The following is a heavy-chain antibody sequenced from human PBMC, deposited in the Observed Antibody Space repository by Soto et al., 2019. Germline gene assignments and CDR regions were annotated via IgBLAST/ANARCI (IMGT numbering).Heavy chain of an antibody. J-gene: IGHJ6*02. CDR3: TGDYGDYVNYYYGMDV. CDR2: IRSKANSYAT. Sequence: GGSLRLSCAASGFTFSGSAMRWVRQASGKGLEWVGRIRSKANSYATAYAASVKGRFTISRDDSKNTAYLQMNSLKTEDTAVYYCTGDYGDYVNYYYGMDVWGQGTTVTVSS. V-gene: IGHV3-73*01. CDR1: GFTFSGSA. D-gene: IGHD4-17*01.